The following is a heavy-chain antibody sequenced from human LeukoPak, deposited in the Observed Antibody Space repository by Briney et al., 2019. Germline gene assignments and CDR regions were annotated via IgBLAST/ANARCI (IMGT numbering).Heavy chain of an antibody. V-gene: IGHV4-39*01. CDR1: GGSISSSSYY. CDR2: IYYSGST. CDR3: ARHEGGYDILTGYFTHGFDI. Sequence: PSETLSLTCTVSGGSISSSSYYWGWIRQPPGKGLEWIGSIYYSGSTYYNPSLKSRVTMSVDTSKNQFSLKLSSVTAADTAVYYCARHEGGYDILTGYFTHGFDIWGQGTMVTVSP. J-gene: IGHJ3*02. D-gene: IGHD3-9*01.